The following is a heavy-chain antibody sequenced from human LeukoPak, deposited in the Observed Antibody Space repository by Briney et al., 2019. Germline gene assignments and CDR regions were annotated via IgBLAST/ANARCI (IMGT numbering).Heavy chain of an antibody. Sequence: GSVKVSCKASRYTFTSYYMHSVRHAPGQGLKWMGIINPSGGSTSYAQKFQGRVTMTRDMSTSTVYMELSSLRSEDTAVYYCARSYCGGDCHLDYWGQGTLVTVSS. CDR1: RYTFTSYY. CDR2: INPSGGST. CDR3: ARSYCGGDCHLDY. V-gene: IGHV1-46*01. D-gene: IGHD2-21*02. J-gene: IGHJ4*02.